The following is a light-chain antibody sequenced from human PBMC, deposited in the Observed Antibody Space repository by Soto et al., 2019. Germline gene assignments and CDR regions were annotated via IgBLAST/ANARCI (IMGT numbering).Light chain of an antibody. CDR3: SSFASSNTWV. CDR2: EVT. V-gene: IGLV2-8*01. Sequence: QSALTQPPSASGSPGQSVTISCTGTSSDVGAYNCVSWYQQHAGKAPKLVIYEVTKRPSGVPDRFSGSKSANTASLTVSGLQAEDEADYYCSSFASSNTWVFGGGTKVTVL. CDR1: SSDVGAYNC. J-gene: IGLJ3*02.